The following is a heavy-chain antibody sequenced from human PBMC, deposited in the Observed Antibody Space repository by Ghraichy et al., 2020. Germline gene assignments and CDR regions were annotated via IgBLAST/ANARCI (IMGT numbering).Heavy chain of an antibody. D-gene: IGHD3-9*01. CDR1: GYTFTSYD. Sequence: ASVKVSCKASGYTFTSYDINWVRQATGQGLEWMGWMNPNSGNTGYAQKFQGRVTMTRNTSISTAYMELSSLRSEDTAVYYCARSDILTTYAFDIWGQGTMVTVSS. V-gene: IGHV1-8*01. CDR2: MNPNSGNT. J-gene: IGHJ3*02. CDR3: ARSDILTTYAFDI.